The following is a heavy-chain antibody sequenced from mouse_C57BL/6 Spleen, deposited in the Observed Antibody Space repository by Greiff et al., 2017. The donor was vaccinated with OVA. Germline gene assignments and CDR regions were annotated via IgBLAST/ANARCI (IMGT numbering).Heavy chain of an antibody. CDR1: GYTFTSYW. D-gene: IGHD2-4*01. CDR2: IDPSDSET. V-gene: IGHV1-52*01. Sequence: QVQLQQPGAELVRPGSSVKLSCKASGYTFTSYWMHWVKQRPIQGLEWIGNIDPSDSETHYNQKFKDKATLTVDKSSSTAYMQLSSLTSEDSAVYYCARWNDYDYDGPLYDAMDYWGQGTSVTVSS. CDR3: ARWNDYDYDGPLYDAMDY. J-gene: IGHJ4*01.